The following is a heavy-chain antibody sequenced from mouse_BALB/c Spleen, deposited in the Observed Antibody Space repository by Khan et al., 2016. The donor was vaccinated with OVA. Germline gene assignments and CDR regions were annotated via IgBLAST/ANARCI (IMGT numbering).Heavy chain of an antibody. Sequence: EVQLQESGPSLVKPSQTLSLTCSVTGDSITSGYWNWIRKFPGNKLEYMGYIIYTGYTYYNPSLKSRISITRHTSKNQYYLHLNSGTDEDTATYYCARSTYRYAFVYWGQGTLVTVSA. D-gene: IGHD2-14*01. J-gene: IGHJ3*01. V-gene: IGHV3-8*02. CDR1: GDSITSGY. CDR2: IIYTGYT. CDR3: ARSTYRYAFVY.